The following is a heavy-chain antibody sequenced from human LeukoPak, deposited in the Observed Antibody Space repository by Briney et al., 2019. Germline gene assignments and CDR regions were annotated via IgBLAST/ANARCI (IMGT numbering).Heavy chain of an antibody. CDR3: SKESQSYDSLYYFDY. D-gene: IGHD3-22*01. J-gene: IGHJ4*02. V-gene: IGHV3-7*01. Sequence: PGGSLRLSCAASGFTFSSYWMSWVRQAPGKGLEWVANIKQDGSEKYYVDSVKGRFTISRDNSKNRLYLQMNSLRVEDTAVYYCSKESQSYDSLYYFDYWGQGTLVTVSS. CDR1: GFTFSSYW. CDR2: IKQDGSEK.